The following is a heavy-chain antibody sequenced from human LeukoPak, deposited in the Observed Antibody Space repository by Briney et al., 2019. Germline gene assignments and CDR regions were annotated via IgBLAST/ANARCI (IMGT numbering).Heavy chain of an antibody. CDR1: GFTFSSYA. CDR2: ISGSGGST. Sequence: GGSLRLSCAASGFTFSSYAMSWVRQAPGKGLEWVSAISGSGGSTYYADSLKGRFTISRDNAKNSLYLQMNSLRAEDTAVYYCAREVSLGYFDYWGQGTLVTVSS. V-gene: IGHV3-23*01. CDR3: AREVSLGYFDY. J-gene: IGHJ4*02.